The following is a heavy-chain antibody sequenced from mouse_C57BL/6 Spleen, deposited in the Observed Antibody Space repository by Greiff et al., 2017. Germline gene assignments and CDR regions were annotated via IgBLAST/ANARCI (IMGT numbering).Heavy chain of an antibody. V-gene: IGHV5-17*01. CDR2: ISSGSSTI. J-gene: IGHJ4*01. CDR1: GFTFSDYG. D-gene: IGHD2-4*01. CDR3: ARRLCYAMDY. Sequence: EVKLMASGGGLVKPGGSLKLSCAASGFTFSDYGMHWVRQAPEKGLAWVAYISSGSSTIYYADTVKGRFTISRDNAKNTRFLQMTSLRSEDTAMYYCARRLCYAMDYWGQGTSVTVSS.